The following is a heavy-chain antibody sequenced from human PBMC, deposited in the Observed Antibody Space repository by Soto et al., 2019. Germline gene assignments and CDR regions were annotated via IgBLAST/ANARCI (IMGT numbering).Heavy chain of an antibody. CDR3: ATLPVDSSSWSPDAFDI. CDR1: GFTFSSYS. D-gene: IGHD6-13*01. CDR2: ISSSSSYI. Sequence: GGSLRLSCAASGFTFSSYSMNWVRQAPGKGLEWVSSISSSSSYIYYADSVKGRFTISRDNAKNSLYLQMNSLRADDTAVYYCATLPVDSSSWSPDAFDIWGQGTMVTVSS. V-gene: IGHV3-21*01. J-gene: IGHJ3*02.